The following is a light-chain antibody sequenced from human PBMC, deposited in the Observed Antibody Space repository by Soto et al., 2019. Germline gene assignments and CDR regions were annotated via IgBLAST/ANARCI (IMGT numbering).Light chain of an antibody. CDR2: YET. J-gene: IGLJ2*01. CDR1: NIGSKS. CDR3: QVWESSSDHVV. Sequence: SYELTQPPSVSVAPGKTARITCGGNNIGSKSVHWYQQRPGQAPVLVIFYETDRPSGIPERFSGSNSGNTATLTISRVEAGDEADYYCQVWESSSDHVVFGGGTKLTVL. V-gene: IGLV3-21*01.